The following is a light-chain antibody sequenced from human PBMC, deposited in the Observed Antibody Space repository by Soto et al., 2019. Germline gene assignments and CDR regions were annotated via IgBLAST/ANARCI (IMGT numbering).Light chain of an antibody. V-gene: IGKV1-27*01. J-gene: IGKJ1*01. Sequence: DIQMTQSPSSLSASVGDRITITCRASQGIIDYLAWYQQKPGKPPNLLIYAASTLDSGVPSRFSGSGSGTDFTLPISSLQPEDVGTYYCQKYNTAPQTFGPGTKVEIK. CDR3: QKYNTAPQT. CDR2: AAS. CDR1: QGIIDY.